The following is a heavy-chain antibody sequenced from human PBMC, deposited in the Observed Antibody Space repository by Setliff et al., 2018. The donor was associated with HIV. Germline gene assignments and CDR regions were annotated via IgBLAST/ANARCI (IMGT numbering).Heavy chain of an antibody. D-gene: IGHD2-8*01. CDR1: GGSFSGYY. V-gene: IGHV4-34*12. CDR2: IFYTGNT. CDR3: ARRGRDGVLIVFATGFDP. Sequence: SETLSLTCAVYGGSFSGYYWSWIRQPPGRGLEWIGDIFYTGNTYYNPSLKSRVAISVDTSENQFSLKLNSVTAADTAVYYCARRGRDGVLIVFATGFDPWGQGTLVTVSS. J-gene: IGHJ5*02.